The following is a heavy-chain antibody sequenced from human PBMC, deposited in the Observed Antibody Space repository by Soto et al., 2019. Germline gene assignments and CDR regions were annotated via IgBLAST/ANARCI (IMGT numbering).Heavy chain of an antibody. D-gene: IGHD2-21*01. V-gene: IGHV4-30-2*01. CDR1: GGSIRSGDYS. J-gene: IGHJ4*02. CDR2: IYHSGGT. CDR3: ARRPIASPPYY. Sequence: QLQLQESGSGLVKPSQTLSLTCAVSGGSIRSGDYSCSWIRQPPGKGLEWIGYIYHSGGTFYNPSLKIRVTISGARSETQSSLNRYSVTAADTAVYFCARRPIASPPYYCGQGTLVTVSS.